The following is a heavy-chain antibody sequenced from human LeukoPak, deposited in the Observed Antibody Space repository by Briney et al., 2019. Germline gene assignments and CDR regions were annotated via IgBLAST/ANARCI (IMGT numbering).Heavy chain of an antibody. V-gene: IGHV4-59*01. J-gene: IGHJ4*02. CDR1: GGSISSYH. D-gene: IGHD3-16*01. CDR3: ASLGGGGSTFDY. Sequence: PSETLSLTCTVSGGSISSYHWSWIRQPPGKGLEWIGYIYYSGSTNYNPSLKSRVTVSVDTSKNQFSLKLSSVTAADTAVYYCASLGGGGSTFDYWGQGTLVTVSS. CDR2: IYYSGST.